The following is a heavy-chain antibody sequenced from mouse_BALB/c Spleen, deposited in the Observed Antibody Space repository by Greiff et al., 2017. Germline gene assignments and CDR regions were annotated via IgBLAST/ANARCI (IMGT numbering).Heavy chain of an antibody. Sequence: EVQLQQSGAELVKPGASVKLSCTASGFNIKDTYMHWVKQRPEQGLEWIGRIDPANGNTKYDPKFQGKATITADTSSNTAYLQLSSLTSEDTAVYYCARSVITTPAMDYWGQGTSVTVSS. D-gene: IGHD1-1*01. J-gene: IGHJ4*01. V-gene: IGHV14-3*02. CDR3: ARSVITTPAMDY. CDR2: IDPANGNT. CDR1: GFNIKDTY.